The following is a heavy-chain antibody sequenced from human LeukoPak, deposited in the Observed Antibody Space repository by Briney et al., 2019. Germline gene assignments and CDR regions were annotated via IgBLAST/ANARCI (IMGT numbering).Heavy chain of an antibody. Sequence: TSETLSLTCTVSGGSISSGGYYWGWIRQPPGKGLEWIGYIYHSGSTYYNPSLKSRVTMSVDTSKNQFSLKLSSVTAADTAVYYCARDYDSNYDYWGQGTLVTVSS. CDR2: IYHSGST. CDR1: GGSISSGGYY. J-gene: IGHJ4*02. D-gene: IGHD4-11*01. CDR3: ARDYDSNYDY. V-gene: IGHV4-30-2*01.